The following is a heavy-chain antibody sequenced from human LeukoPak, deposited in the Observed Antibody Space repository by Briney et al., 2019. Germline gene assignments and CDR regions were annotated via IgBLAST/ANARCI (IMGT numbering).Heavy chain of an antibody. Sequence: SETLSLTCTVSGGSISSYYWSWTRQPAGKGLEWIGRIYTSGSTNYNPSLKSRVTMSVDTSKNQFSLKLSSVTAADTAVYYCARDQGYDTSGYHDYWGQGTLVTVSS. D-gene: IGHD3-22*01. CDR1: GGSISSYY. CDR3: ARDQGYDTSGYHDY. CDR2: IYTSGST. J-gene: IGHJ4*02. V-gene: IGHV4-4*07.